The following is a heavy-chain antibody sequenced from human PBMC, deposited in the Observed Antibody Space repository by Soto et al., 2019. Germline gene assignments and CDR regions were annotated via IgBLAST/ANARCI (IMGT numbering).Heavy chain of an antibody. D-gene: IGHD2-2*01. CDR3: ATSQTYYYYYMDV. CDR1: GFTFSSYW. CDR2: INSDGSST. V-gene: IGHV3-74*01. J-gene: IGHJ6*03. Sequence: EGSLRLSCAASGFTFSSYWMHWVRQAPGKGLVWVSRINSDGSSTSYADSVKGRFTTSRDNAKNTLYLQMNSLRAEDTAVYYCATSQTYYYYYMDVWGKGTTVTVSS.